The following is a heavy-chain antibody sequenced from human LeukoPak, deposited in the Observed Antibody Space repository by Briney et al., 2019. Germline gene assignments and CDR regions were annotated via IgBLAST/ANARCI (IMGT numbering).Heavy chain of an antibody. CDR2: IGIDSGNT. D-gene: IGHD5-24*01. CDR3: ARDYKYAFDN. Sequence: GGSLRLSCAASGFTFSDYSMNWVRQAPGKGLEWISYIGIDSGNTNYADSVKGRFTISGGKAKNSLYPQMNSLRVEDTAVYYCARDYKYAFDNWGQGTLVTVSS. J-gene: IGHJ4*02. V-gene: IGHV3-48*01. CDR1: GFTFSDYS.